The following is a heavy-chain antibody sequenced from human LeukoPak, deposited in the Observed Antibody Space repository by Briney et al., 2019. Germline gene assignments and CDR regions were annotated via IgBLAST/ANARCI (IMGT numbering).Heavy chain of an antibody. CDR2: ISSSGSTT. V-gene: IGHV3-48*03. CDR1: GFTFSTYF. Sequence: GGSLRLSCAASGFTFSTYFMNWVRQAPGKGLEWVSHISSSGSTTHYADSVKGRFTIIRDNSKNSLYLQMNSLRAEDTAIYYCARDQGTAIGSYYFDFWGQGTLVTVSS. J-gene: IGHJ4*02. CDR3: ARDQGTAIGSYYFDF. D-gene: IGHD2-2*02.